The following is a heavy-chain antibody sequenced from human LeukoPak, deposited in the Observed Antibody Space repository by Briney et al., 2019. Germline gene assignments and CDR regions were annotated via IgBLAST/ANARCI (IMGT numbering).Heavy chain of an antibody. D-gene: IGHD4-17*01. Sequence: ASVKVSCKASGYTFTKYFLHWVRQAPGQGLEWMGWINPNDGGALYAQKFQGRFTMTTDTSITTAYMEMSGLRSDDTAFYYCARDDYGDLQYFENWGQGSLVTVSS. CDR2: INPNDGGA. CDR1: GYTFTKYF. V-gene: IGHV1-2*02. CDR3: ARDDYGDLQYFEN. J-gene: IGHJ4*02.